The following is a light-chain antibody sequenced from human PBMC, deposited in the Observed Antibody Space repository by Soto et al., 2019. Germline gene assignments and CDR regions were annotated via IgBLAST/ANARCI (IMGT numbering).Light chain of an antibody. Sequence: EIVMTQSPATLSVSPGERATLSCWASQSIDHKLAWYQQKPGQAPRLLIYAASTTATGIPARFSGSGSGTEFTLTISSLQSEDFAVYYCQQYTRWPLYTCGQGTKLEIK. CDR3: QQYTRWPLYT. V-gene: IGKV3-15*01. CDR1: QSIDHK. J-gene: IGKJ2*01. CDR2: AAS.